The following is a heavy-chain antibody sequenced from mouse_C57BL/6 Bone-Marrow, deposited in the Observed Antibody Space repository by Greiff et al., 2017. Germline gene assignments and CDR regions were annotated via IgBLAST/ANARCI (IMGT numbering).Heavy chain of an antibody. J-gene: IGHJ2*01. Sequence: EVQLQQSGTVLARPGASVKMSCKTSGYTFTSYWMHWVKQRPGQGLEWIGAIYPGNSDTSYNQKFKGKAKLTAVTSASTAYMELSSLTNEDSAVYYCTTREDYYGSSRYVGVDYWGQGTTLTVSS. CDR1: GYTFTSYW. CDR3: TTREDYYGSSRYVGVDY. V-gene: IGHV1-5*01. CDR2: IYPGNSDT. D-gene: IGHD1-1*01.